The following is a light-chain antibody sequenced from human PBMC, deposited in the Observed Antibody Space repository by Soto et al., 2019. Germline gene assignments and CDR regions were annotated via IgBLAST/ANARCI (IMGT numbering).Light chain of an antibody. CDR2: EVS. Sequence: QSVLTQPASVSGSPGQSITISCTGTSSDVGIYNYVSWYQQHPGKAPKLMICEVSNRPSGVPNRFSGSKSGNTASLTISGLQAEDEADYYCNSYTSSSTQVFGTGTRSPS. V-gene: IGLV2-14*01. J-gene: IGLJ1*01. CDR1: SSDVGIYNY. CDR3: NSYTSSSTQV.